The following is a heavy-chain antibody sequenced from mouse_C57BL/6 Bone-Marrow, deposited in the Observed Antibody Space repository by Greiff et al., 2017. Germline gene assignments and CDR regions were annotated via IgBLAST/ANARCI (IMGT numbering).Heavy chain of an antibody. CDR3: ARDESYYYGHWYFDV. D-gene: IGHD1-1*01. CDR2: ISDGGSYT. Sequence: EVKLVESGGGLVKPGGSLKLSCAASGFTFSSYAMSWVRQTPEKRLEWVATISDGGSYTYYPDNVKGRFTISRDNAKNNLYLQMSHLKSEDTAMYYCARDESYYYGHWYFDVWGTGTTVTVSS. CDR1: GFTFSSYA. J-gene: IGHJ1*03. V-gene: IGHV5-4*01.